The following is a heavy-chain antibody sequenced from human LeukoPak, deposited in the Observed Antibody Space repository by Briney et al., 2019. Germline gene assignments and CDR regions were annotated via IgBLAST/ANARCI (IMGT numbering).Heavy chain of an antibody. D-gene: IGHD3-9*01. CDR1: GGSISSYY. CDR2: IYYSGST. V-gene: IGHV4-59*01. CDR3: ARGKYYDILTGYFYYYYMDV. J-gene: IGHJ6*03. Sequence: SETVSLTCTVSGGSISSYYLSWIRQPPGKGLEWIGYIYYSGSTNYNPSLKSRVTISVDTSKNQASLKLSSVTAADTAVYYCARGKYYDILTGYFYYYYMDVWGKGTTVTISS.